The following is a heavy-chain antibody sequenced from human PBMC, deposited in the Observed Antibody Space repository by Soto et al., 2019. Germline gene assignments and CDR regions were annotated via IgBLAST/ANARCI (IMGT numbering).Heavy chain of an antibody. CDR3: AXXXPXXXXGSCYYTYFWFDP. CDR2: IYYGGTT. Sequence: LSLTCTVSGGSISTYFWSWIRQPPGKGLERIGNIYYGGTTDYNPSLKSRVTLSVDASKNQFSLRLSSVTAADTAVYYCAXXXPXXXXGSCYYTYFWFDPWGQGTPVTVSS. D-gene: IGHD2-15*01. CDR1: GGSISTYF. V-gene: IGHV4-59*01. J-gene: IGHJ5*02.